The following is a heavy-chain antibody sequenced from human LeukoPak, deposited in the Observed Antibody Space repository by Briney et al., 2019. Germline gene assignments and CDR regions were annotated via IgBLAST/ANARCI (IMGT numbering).Heavy chain of an antibody. D-gene: IGHD3-10*01. Sequence: SETLSLTYTVSGGSISSYYWSWIRQPPGKGLEWIGYIYYSGSTNYNPSLKSRVTISVDTSKNQFSLKLSSVTAADTAVYYCARATLLWFGEFDYWGQGTLVTVSS. J-gene: IGHJ4*02. CDR1: GGSISSYY. CDR3: ARATLLWFGEFDY. V-gene: IGHV4-59*01. CDR2: IYYSGST.